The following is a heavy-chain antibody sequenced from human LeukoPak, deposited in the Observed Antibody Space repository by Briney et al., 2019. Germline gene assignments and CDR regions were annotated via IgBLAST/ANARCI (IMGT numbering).Heavy chain of an antibody. CDR1: GYTFTGYY. CDR3: ARGRESYYYGSGSYSPFDY. Sequence: ASVKVSCKASGYTFTGYYMHWVRQAPGQGLEWMGRINPNSGGTNYAQKFQGRVTMTRDTSISTAYMELSRLRSDDTAVYYCARGRESYYYGSGSYSPFDYWGQGTQVTVPP. V-gene: IGHV1-2*06. D-gene: IGHD3-10*01. J-gene: IGHJ4*02. CDR2: INPNSGGT.